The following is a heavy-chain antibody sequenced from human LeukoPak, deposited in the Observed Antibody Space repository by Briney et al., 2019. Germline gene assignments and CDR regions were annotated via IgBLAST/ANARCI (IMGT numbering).Heavy chain of an antibody. CDR1: GGSISSYY. Sequence: SQTLSLTCTVSGGSISSYYWSWIRQPPGKGLEWIGYIYYSGSTNYNPSLKSRVTISVDTSKNQFSLKLSSVTAADTAVYYCAGTGYNWNDDYYGMDVWGQGTTVTVSS. CDR2: IYYSGST. D-gene: IGHD1-1*01. J-gene: IGHJ6*02. V-gene: IGHV4-59*08. CDR3: AGTGYNWNDDYYGMDV.